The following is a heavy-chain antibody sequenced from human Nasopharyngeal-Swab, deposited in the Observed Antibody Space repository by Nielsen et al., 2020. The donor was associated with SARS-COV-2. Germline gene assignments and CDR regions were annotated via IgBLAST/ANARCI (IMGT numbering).Heavy chain of an antibody. CDR3: VKDRGSYVFDY. V-gene: IGHV3-64D*09. D-gene: IGHD1-26*01. CDR1: GFTFSSYA. J-gene: IGHJ4*02. CDR2: ISSNGGST. Sequence: GGSLRLSCSASGFTFSSYAMHWVRKAPGKGLEYVSAISSNGGSTYYADSVKGRFTISRDNSKNTLYLQMSSLRAEDTAVYYCVKDRGSYVFDYWGQGTLVTVSS.